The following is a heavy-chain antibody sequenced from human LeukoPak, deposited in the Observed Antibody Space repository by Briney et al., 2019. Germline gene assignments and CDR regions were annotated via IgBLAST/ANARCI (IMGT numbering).Heavy chain of an antibody. CDR3: ARRGLYSSGSYWFYMDV. J-gene: IGHJ6*03. Sequence: SETLSLTCAVYGGSFSGYYWSWIRQPPGKGLEWIGEINHSGSTNYNPSLKSRATISVDTSKNQFSLKLSSVTAADTAVYYCARRGLYSSGSYWFYMDVWGKGTTVTISS. CDR1: GGSFSGYY. D-gene: IGHD3-10*01. CDR2: INHSGST. V-gene: IGHV4-34*01.